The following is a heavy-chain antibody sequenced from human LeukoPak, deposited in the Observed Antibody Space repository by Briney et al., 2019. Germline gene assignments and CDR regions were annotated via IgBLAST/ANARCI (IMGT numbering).Heavy chain of an antibody. D-gene: IGHD6-13*01. J-gene: IGHJ3*02. CDR3: ARARIAAAGSPDI. V-gene: IGHV5-51*01. CDR1: GYSFTNYW. Sequence: GESLKISCKASGYSFTNYWIGWVRQMPGKGLEWMGIIYPGDADTTYSPSFQGHVTISADNSISTVYLQWNSLKASDTAMYYCARARIAAAGSPDIWGQGTMVTVSS. CDR2: IYPGDADT.